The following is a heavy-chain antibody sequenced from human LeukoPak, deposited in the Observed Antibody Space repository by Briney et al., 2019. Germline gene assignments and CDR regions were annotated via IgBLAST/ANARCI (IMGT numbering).Heavy chain of an antibody. J-gene: IGHJ5*02. V-gene: IGHV3-23*01. CDR2: ISASGGST. Sequence: GGSLRLSCAASGFTFSSYAMSWVRQAPGKGPEWVSSISASGGSTYYADSVKGRFTISRDSSKNPLYLQMSTLRAEDTADYYCAKGSYYTRNNCFDRWGQGTLVTVSS. CDR3: AKGSYYTRNNCFDR. CDR1: GFTFSSYA. D-gene: IGHD3-10*01.